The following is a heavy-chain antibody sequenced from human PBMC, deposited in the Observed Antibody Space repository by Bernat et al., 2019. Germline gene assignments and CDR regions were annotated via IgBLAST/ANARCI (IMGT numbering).Heavy chain of an antibody. D-gene: IGHD3-3*01. J-gene: IGHJ6*02. CDR3: ARDLVTIFGVVRGYYGMDV. Sequence: EVQLVESGGGLVQPGGSLRLSCAASGFTVSSNYMSWVRQAPGKGLEWVSVIYSGGSTYYADSVKGRFTISRHNSKNTLYLQMNSLRAEDTAVYYCARDLVTIFGVVRGYYGMDVCSQGTMVTVSS. CDR2: IYSGGST. V-gene: IGHV3-53*04. CDR1: GFTVSSNY.